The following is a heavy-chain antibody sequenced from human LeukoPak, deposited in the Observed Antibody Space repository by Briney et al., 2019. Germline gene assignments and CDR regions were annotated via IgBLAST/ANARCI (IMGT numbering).Heavy chain of an antibody. CDR3: AKDSCSSTSCSLDY. CDR1: GFTFSNYW. Sequence: PGGSLRLSCAASGFTFSNYWMHWVRQAPGKGLVWVSRINSDGSTTTYADSVKGRFTISRDNAKNTLYLQMNSLRAEDTALYYCAKDSCSSTSCSLDYWGQGTLVTVSS. D-gene: IGHD2-2*01. J-gene: IGHJ4*02. V-gene: IGHV3-74*01. CDR2: INSDGSTT.